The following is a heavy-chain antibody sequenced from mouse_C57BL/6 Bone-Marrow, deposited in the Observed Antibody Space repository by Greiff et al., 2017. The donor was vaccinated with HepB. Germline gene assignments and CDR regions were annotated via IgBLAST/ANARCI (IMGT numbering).Heavy chain of an antibody. CDR3: ARGDGYYVWYFDV. CDR2: ISSGSSTI. J-gene: IGHJ1*03. Sequence: EVKLVESGGGLVKPGGSLKLSCAASGFTFSDYGMHWVRQAPEKGLEWVAYISSGSSTIYYADTVKGRFTISRDNAKNTLVLQMTSLRSEDTAMYYCARGDGYYVWYFDVWGTGTTVTVSS. D-gene: IGHD2-3*01. CDR1: GFTFSDYG. V-gene: IGHV5-17*01.